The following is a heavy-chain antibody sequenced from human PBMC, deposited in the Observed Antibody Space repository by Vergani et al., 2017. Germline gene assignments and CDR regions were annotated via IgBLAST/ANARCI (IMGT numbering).Heavy chain of an antibody. D-gene: IGHD4-17*01. V-gene: IGHV7-4-1*02. Sequence: QVQLVQPGSELKKPGASVKISCKTSGYTFSSYVINWVRQAPGRGLEWMGWINTNIGTPTYGQGFTGRFVFSLDSSVTTAFVQITSLKAEDTAVYYCARNGFGDYGNFDFWGQGTLVTVSS. CDR2: INTNIGTP. CDR3: ARNGFGDYGNFDF. J-gene: IGHJ4*02. CDR1: GYTFSSYV.